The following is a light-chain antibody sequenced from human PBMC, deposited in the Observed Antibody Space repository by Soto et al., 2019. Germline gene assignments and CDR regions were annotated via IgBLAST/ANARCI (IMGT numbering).Light chain of an antibody. V-gene: IGLV2-14*03. Sequence: QSALTQPASVSGSPGQSITISCTGTSSDVGGYNYVSWYQHHPGKAPKLIIYDVTNRPSGVSNPFSGSKSGNTASMTISGLQHEDEADCYCSSYTTSNTRQIVFGTGTKLTVL. CDR3: SSYTTSNTRQIV. CDR2: DVT. CDR1: SSDVGGYNY. J-gene: IGLJ1*01.